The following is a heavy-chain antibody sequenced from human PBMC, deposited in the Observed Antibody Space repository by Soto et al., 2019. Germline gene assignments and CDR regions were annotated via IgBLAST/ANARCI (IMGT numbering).Heavy chain of an antibody. V-gene: IGHV5-51*01. D-gene: IGHD5-18*01. CDR2: IYPGDSDT. Sequence: GASLKISCKGSGYSFTSYWIGWVRQMPGKGLEWMGIIYPGDSDTRYSPSFQGQVTISADKSISTAYLQWSSLKASDTAMYYCARHVTAMDAYYYYGMDVWGQGTAVTVSS. J-gene: IGHJ6*02. CDR3: ARHVTAMDAYYYYGMDV. CDR1: GYSFTSYW.